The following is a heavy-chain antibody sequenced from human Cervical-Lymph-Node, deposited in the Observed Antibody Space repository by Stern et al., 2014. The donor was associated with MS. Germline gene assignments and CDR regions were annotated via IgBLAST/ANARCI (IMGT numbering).Heavy chain of an antibody. CDR2: ITTSGGST. CDR1: GFTFSDYN. D-gene: IGHD5-24*01. CDR3: ARDPQRRDGYNFDY. Sequence: VQLVESGGGLVKPGGSLTLSCAVSGFTFSDYNMNWIRQAPGKGLEWVAYITTSGGSTHDSDSVKGRFTISRYNARNSLDLQMSSLRAEDTAVYYCARDPQRRDGYNFDYWGQGALVTVSS. V-gene: IGHV3-11*01. J-gene: IGHJ4*02.